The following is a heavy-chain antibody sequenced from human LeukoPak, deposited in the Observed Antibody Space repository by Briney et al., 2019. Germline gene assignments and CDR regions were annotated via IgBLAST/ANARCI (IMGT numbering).Heavy chain of an antibody. Sequence: GGSLRLSCAASGFILSTYWMHWVRQVPGKGLLWVSRINGDGKDTPYADSVKGRFTISRDNAKNMLYLQMDSLRVEDTGVYYCARGSSSGWPDYFDHWGQGALVTVSS. D-gene: IGHD6-19*01. CDR1: GFILSTYW. CDR3: ARGSSSGWPDYFDH. J-gene: IGHJ4*02. CDR2: INGDGKDT. V-gene: IGHV3-74*01.